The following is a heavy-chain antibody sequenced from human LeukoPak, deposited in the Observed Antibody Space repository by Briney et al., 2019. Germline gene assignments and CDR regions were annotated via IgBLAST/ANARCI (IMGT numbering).Heavy chain of an antibody. D-gene: IGHD1-26*01. V-gene: IGHV3-21*01. CDR2: ISSGSSYI. CDR1: GFTFSSYS. CDR3: AREGSRLGYHTT. Sequence: GGSLRLSCAASGFTFSSYSMNWVRQAPGKGLEWVSSISSGSSYIYYADSVKGRFTISRDNAKNSLYLQMNSLRAEDTAVYYCAREGSRLGYHTTWGQGTLVTVSS. J-gene: IGHJ4*02.